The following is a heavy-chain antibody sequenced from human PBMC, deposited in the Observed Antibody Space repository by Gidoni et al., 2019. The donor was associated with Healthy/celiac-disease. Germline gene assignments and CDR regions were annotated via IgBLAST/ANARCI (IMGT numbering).Heavy chain of an antibody. D-gene: IGHD6-13*01. CDR3: ARGTNGYSSSWYLHWFDP. CDR1: GYTFTSYG. CDR2: ISAYNGNT. V-gene: IGHV1-18*01. J-gene: IGHJ5*02. Sequence: QVQLVQSGAEVKKHGASVKVSCKASGYTFTSYGISWVRQAPGQGLEWMGWISAYNGNTNYAQKLQGRVTMTTDTSTSTAYMELRSLRSDDTAVYYCARGTNGYSSSWYLHWFDPWGQGTLVTVSS.